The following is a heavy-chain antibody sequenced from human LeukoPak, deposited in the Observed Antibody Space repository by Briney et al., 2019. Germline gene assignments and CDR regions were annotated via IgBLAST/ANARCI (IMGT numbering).Heavy chain of an antibody. V-gene: IGHV1-69*05. CDR3: ARDLRSWYDILTGYYYSYYMDV. D-gene: IGHD3-9*01. Sequence: GAAVKVSCKASGGTFSSYVISWVRQAPGQGLEWMGRIIPIFGTANYAQKFQGRVTITTDESTSTAYMELSSLRSEDTAVYYCARDLRSWYDILTGYYYSYYMDVWGKGTTVTVSS. J-gene: IGHJ6*03. CDR2: IIPIFGTA. CDR1: GGTFSSYV.